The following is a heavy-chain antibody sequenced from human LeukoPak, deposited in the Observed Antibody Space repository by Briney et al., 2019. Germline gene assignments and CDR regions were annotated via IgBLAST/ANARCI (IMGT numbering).Heavy chain of an antibody. D-gene: IGHD6-13*01. CDR2: ISYDGSHK. V-gene: IGHV3-30*18. Sequence: GGSLRLSCAASGITFRSYGMHWVRQAPGKGLEWVAVISYDGSHKYYADSVKGRFSISRDSSKNTLYLQMNSLRAEDTAVYYCAKVGYSSSWYWSSGYYYGMDVWGQGTTVTVSS. J-gene: IGHJ6*02. CDR1: GITFRSYG. CDR3: AKVGYSSSWYWSSGYYYGMDV.